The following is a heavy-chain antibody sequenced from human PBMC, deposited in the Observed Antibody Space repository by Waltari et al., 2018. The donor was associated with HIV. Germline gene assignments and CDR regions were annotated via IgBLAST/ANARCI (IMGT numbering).Heavy chain of an antibody. Sequence: QVQLVESGGGVVQPGRSLRLSCAASGFTFSSYGMHWVRQAPGKGLELVAVILDDGRNKYYADSVKGRFTISRDNSKNTLYLQMNSLRAEDTAVYYCARGWELRGSFDYWGQGTLVTVSS. CDR2: ILDDGRNK. J-gene: IGHJ4*02. V-gene: IGHV3-33*01. CDR3: ARGWELRGSFDY. D-gene: IGHD1-26*01. CDR1: GFTFSSYG.